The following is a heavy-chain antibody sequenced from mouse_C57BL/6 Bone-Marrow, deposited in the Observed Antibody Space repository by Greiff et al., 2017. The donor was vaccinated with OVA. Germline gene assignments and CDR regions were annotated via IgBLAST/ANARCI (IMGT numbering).Heavy chain of an antibody. J-gene: IGHJ4*01. Sequence: QVQLKESGAELMKPGASVKLSCKATGYTFTGYWIEWVKQRPGHGLEWIGEILPGSGSTNYNEKFKGKATFTADTSSNTAYMQLSSLTTEDSAIYYCAKVYYYGSSYFYYAMDYWGQGTSVTVSS. CDR1: GYTFTGYW. V-gene: IGHV1-9*01. D-gene: IGHD1-1*01. CDR2: ILPGSGST. CDR3: AKVYYYGSSYFYYAMDY.